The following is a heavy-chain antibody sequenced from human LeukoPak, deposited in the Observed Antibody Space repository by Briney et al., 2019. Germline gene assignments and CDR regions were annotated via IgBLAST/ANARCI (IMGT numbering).Heavy chain of an antibody. CDR2: INHSGST. CDR1: GGSFSGYY. J-gene: IGHJ3*02. V-gene: IGHV4-34*01. CDR3: AREKPYYDIRGAFDI. Sequence: SETLSLTCAVYGGSFSGYYWSWIRQPPGKGLEWIGEINHSGSTNYNPSLKSRVTISVDTSKNHFSLKLRSVTAADTAVYYCAREKPYYDIRGAFDIWGQGTMVTVSS. D-gene: IGHD3-9*01.